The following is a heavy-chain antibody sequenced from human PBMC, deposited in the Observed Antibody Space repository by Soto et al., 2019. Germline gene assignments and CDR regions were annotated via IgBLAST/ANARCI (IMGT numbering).Heavy chain of an antibody. D-gene: IGHD3-10*01. CDR1: GFTFSSYG. V-gene: IGHV3-33*01. J-gene: IGHJ5*02. CDR2: IWYDGSNK. Sequence: QVQLVESGGGVVQPGRSLRHSCAASGFTFSSYGMHWVRQAPGKGLEWVAVIWYDGSNKYYADSVKGRFTISRDNSKNTLYLQMNILRAEDTAVYYCAREGGKYYYGSGKRNWFDPWGQGTLVTVSS. CDR3: AREGGKYYYGSGKRNWFDP.